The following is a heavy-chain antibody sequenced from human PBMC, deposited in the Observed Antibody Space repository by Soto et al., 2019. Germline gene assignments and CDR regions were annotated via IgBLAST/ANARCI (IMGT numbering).Heavy chain of an antibody. CDR3: ATGIAAAGTLSIYDYYYYMDV. CDR2: FDPEDGET. CDR1: GYTLTELS. Sequence: ASVKVSCKVSGYTLTELSMHWVRQAPGKGLEWMGGFDPEDGETIYAQKFQGRVTMTEDTSTDTAYMELSSLRSEDTAVYYCATGIAAAGTLSIYDYYYYMDVWGKGTKVTVSS. J-gene: IGHJ6*03. V-gene: IGHV1-24*01. D-gene: IGHD6-13*01.